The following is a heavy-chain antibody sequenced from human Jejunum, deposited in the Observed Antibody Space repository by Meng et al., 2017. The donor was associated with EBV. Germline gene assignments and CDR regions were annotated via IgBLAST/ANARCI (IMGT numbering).Heavy chain of an antibody. CDR2: IKGTTDGGTT. V-gene: IGHV3-15*01. J-gene: IGHJ4*02. D-gene: IGHD3-16*01. Sequence: VQVVGGGVGFVKCGESLRRSCASACFSCHNSNMYWLRQARGKGLEVVGSIKGTTDGGTTDSAARVKGRFTISREDSKNTLYLQMNSLKTEDTAGYYCTYVGGDMIWGQGILVTVSS. CDR1: CFSCHNSN. CDR3: TYVGGDMI.